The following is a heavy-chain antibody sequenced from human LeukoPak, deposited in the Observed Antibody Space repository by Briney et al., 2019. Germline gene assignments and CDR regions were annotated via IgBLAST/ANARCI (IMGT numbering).Heavy chain of an antibody. V-gene: IGHV3-74*01. Sequence: PGGSLRLSCAASGFTFSSYWMHWVRQAPRKGLVWVSRIISDGSNTTYADSVKGRFTISRDNAKNTLYLQMSSLRAEDTAVYYCVRNSYDSSGYYDYWGQGTLVTVSS. CDR1: GFTFSSYW. J-gene: IGHJ4*02. D-gene: IGHD3-22*01. CDR2: IISDGSNT. CDR3: VRNSYDSSGYYDY.